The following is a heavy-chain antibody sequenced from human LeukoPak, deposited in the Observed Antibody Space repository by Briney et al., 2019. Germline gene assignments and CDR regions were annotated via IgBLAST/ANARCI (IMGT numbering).Heavy chain of an antibody. V-gene: IGHV4-34*01. J-gene: IGHJ5*02. CDR1: GGSFSGYY. D-gene: IGHD3-3*01. Sequence: ASETLSLTCAAYGGSFSGYYWSWIRQPPGKGLEWIGEINHSGSTNYNPSLKSRVTISVDTSKNQFSLKLSSVTAADTAVYYCARGRRGFITIFGVVIISGYNWFDPWGQGTLVTVSS. CDR3: ARGRRGFITIFGVVIISGYNWFDP. CDR2: INHSGST.